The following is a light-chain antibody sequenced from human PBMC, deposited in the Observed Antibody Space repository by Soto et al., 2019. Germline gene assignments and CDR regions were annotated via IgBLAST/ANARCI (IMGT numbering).Light chain of an antibody. Sequence: EIVMTQSPVTLSVSPGERATLSCRASQSVTSNLAWYQQKPGQAPRLLIYGASSRATGIPDRFSGGGSGTDYTLTISSLQSEDVAVYYCQKYNRSPLTFGGGTKVDIK. J-gene: IGKJ4*01. CDR2: GAS. V-gene: IGKV3-15*01. CDR3: QKYNRSPLT. CDR1: QSVTSN.